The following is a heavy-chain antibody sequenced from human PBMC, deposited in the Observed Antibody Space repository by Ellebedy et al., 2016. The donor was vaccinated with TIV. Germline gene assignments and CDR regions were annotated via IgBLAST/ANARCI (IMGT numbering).Heavy chain of an antibody. V-gene: IGHV1-18*01. Sequence: ASVKVSCKASGYTFTNYGINWVRQAPGQGLEWMGWISTFNVHTNYAQKFQGRVTLTKEPTPSTAYMELRSLPSDDTAVYYCARGFPLAVTMVRGVRGEFDPWGQGTLVTVSS. J-gene: IGHJ5*02. D-gene: IGHD3-10*01. CDR1: GYTFTNYG. CDR2: ISTFNVHT. CDR3: ARGFPLAVTMVRGVRGEFDP.